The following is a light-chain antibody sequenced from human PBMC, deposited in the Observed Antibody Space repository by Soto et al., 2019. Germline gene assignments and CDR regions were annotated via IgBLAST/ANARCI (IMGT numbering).Light chain of an antibody. CDR1: QSVNSNY. J-gene: IGKJ1*01. Sequence: EIVLTQSPGTLSLSPGERATLSCRASQSVNSNYLAWYQRKPGQAPRLLIYGASNRATDIPYRFSASGSGTDFTRTITRLEAEDFAVYYCQQYDSTPPTFGQWTKVEVK. CDR3: QQYDSTPPT. V-gene: IGKV3-20*01. CDR2: GAS.